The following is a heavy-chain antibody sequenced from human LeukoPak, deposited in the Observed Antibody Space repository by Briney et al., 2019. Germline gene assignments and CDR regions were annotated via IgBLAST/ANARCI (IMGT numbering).Heavy chain of an antibody. D-gene: IGHD5-12*01. CDR3: AGLSGYDPYYFDY. CDR2: INPNSGGT. CDR1: GYTFTGYY. V-gene: IGHV1-2*02. Sequence: RASVKVSCKASGYTFTGYYMHWVRQAPGQGLEWMGWINPNSGGTDYAQKFQGRVTMTRDTSISTAYMELSRLTSDDTAVYYCAGLSGYDPYYFDYWGQGTLVAVSS. J-gene: IGHJ4*02.